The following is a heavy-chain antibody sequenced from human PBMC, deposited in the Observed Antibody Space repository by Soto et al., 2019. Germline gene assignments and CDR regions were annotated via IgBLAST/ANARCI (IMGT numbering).Heavy chain of an antibody. J-gene: IGHJ5*02. CDR3: ASLDADDLIAWVGDFGVPSGNNTGRWFDP. D-gene: IGHD3-10*01. Sequence: QVQLVQSGAEVKKPGSSVKVSCKASGGTFSSYAISWVRQAPGQGLEWMGGIIPIFGTANYARKFQGRVTFNADESTSTDYMELSSLRPEDSAVYYCASLDADDLIAWVGDFGVPSGNNTGRWFDPWGQGTLVTVSS. CDR1: GGTFSSYA. CDR2: IIPIFGTA. V-gene: IGHV1-69*01.